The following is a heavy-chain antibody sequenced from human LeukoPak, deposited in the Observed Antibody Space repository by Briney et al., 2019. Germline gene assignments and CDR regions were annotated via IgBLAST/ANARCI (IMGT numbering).Heavy chain of an antibody. Sequence: PGGSLRLSCAASGFTVDSNYLSWVRQAPGKGMEWVSTISGSGGSTYYADSVKGRFTISRDNSKNTLYLQMNSLRAEDMAVYYCAMASSTSSGWFDPWGQGTPVTVSS. CDR3: AMASSTSSGWFDP. CDR1: GFTVDSNY. CDR2: ISGSGGST. V-gene: IGHV3-23*01. D-gene: IGHD2-2*01. J-gene: IGHJ5*02.